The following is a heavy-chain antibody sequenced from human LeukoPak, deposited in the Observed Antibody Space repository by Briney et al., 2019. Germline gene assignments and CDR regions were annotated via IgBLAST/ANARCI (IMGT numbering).Heavy chain of an antibody. V-gene: IGHV1-69*05. CDR2: IIPIFGTA. CDR1: GGTFSSYA. D-gene: IGHD2-15*01. J-gene: IGHJ4*02. CDR3: ARERDCSGGSCPFDY. Sequence: SVKVSCKASGGTFSSYAINWVRQAPGQGLEWMGRIIPIFGTANYAQKFQGRVTITTDESTSTAYMELSSLRSEDTAVYYCARERDCSGGSCPFDYWGQGTLVTVSS.